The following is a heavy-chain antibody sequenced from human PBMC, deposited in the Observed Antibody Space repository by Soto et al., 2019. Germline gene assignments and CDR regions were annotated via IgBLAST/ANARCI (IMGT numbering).Heavy chain of an antibody. CDR3: ARTINSYSSGWYLWDY. J-gene: IGHJ4*02. CDR2: ISAYNGNT. V-gene: IGHV1-18*01. Sequence: QVQLVQSGAEVNKPGASVKVSCKASGYTFTSYGISWVRQAPGQGLEWMGWISAYNGNTNYAQKLQGRVTMTTDTSTSSAYMELRSLRSDDTAVYYCARTINSYSSGWYLWDYWGQGTLVTVSS. CDR1: GYTFTSYG. D-gene: IGHD6-19*01.